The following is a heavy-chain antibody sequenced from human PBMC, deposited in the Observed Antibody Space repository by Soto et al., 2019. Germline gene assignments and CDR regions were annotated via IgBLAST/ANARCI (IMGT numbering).Heavy chain of an antibody. CDR1: GGSISSYY. D-gene: IGHD6-13*01. CDR3: AGGSTWYYFDD. J-gene: IGHJ4*02. Sequence: SETLSLTCTVSGGSISSYYWSWIRQPPGKGLEWIGFIYYSGGTNHNPSLKSRVTISVDTSKTQFSLKLTSVTAADTAVYYCAGGSTWYYFDDWGQGTLVTVSS. V-gene: IGHV4-59*08. CDR2: IYYSGGT.